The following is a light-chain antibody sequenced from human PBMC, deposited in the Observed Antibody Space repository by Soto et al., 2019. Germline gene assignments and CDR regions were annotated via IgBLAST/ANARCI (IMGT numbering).Light chain of an antibody. CDR3: SSYTSTTLV. CDR2: EVS. J-gene: IGLJ2*01. CDR1: SSDVGGYDF. V-gene: IGLV2-14*01. Sequence: QSALTQPASVSGSPGQSITISFTGTSSDVGGYDFVSWYQHHPGKVPKLMIFEVSKRPSGVSNRFSGSKPGNTASLTISGLQAEDEADYYCSSYTSTTLVFGGGTQLTVL.